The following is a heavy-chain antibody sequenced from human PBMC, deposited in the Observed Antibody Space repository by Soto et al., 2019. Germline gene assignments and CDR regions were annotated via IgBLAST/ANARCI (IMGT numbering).Heavy chain of an antibody. D-gene: IGHD5-12*01. J-gene: IGHJ3*02. CDR1: GFTFSSYG. Sequence: QVQLVESGGGVVQPGRSLRLSCAASGFTFSSYGMNWVRQAPGRGLEWVAVMWNDGSIQYYADSVMGRFTISRDNSKNTLYLQMNSLSAEDTAVYYCARERLRFSLNAAFDIWGQGTVVTVSS. CDR2: MWNDGSIQ. V-gene: IGHV3-33*01. CDR3: ARERLRFSLNAAFDI.